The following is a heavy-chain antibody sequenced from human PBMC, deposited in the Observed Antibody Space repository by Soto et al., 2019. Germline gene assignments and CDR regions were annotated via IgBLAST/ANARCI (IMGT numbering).Heavy chain of an antibody. D-gene: IGHD3-10*01. J-gene: IGHJ4*02. CDR2: ISGSGGST. CDR3: ANRNDYGSGSYFPFDH. Sequence: EVQLLESGGGLVQPGGSLRLSCAASGFTFSSYGMSWVRQAPGKGLEWVSSISGSGGSTYCADSVKGRFTISRDNSKNTLYLQMSSLRAEDTAVYYCANRNDYGSGSYFPFDHWGQGTLVTVSS. V-gene: IGHV3-23*01. CDR1: GFTFSSYG.